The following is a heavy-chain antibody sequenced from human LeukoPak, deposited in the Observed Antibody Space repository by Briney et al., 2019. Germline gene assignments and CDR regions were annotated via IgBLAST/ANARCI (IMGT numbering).Heavy chain of an antibody. J-gene: IGHJ6*02. CDR3: ARRTETLHGMDV. CDR2: IDWDDDK. Sequence: SGPTLVNPTQTLTLTCTFSGFSLSTSGLCVSWIRQPPGKALEWLARIDWDDDKYYSTSLKTRLTISKDTSKNPVVLTMTNMDPVDTATYYCARRTETLHGMDVWGQGTTVIVSS. V-gene: IGHV2-70*11. CDR1: GFSLSTSGLC. D-gene: IGHD1/OR15-1a*01.